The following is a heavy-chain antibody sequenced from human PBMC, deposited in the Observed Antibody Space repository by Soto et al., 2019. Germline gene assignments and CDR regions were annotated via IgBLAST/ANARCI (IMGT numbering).Heavy chain of an antibody. CDR2: ISSSSSYI. V-gene: IGHV3-21*01. Sequence: EVQLVESGGGLVKPGGSLRLSCAASGFTFSSYSMNWVRQAPGKGLEWVSSISSSSSYIYYADSVKGRFTISRDNAKNSLDLAMNSLRADDTAVSYCARDDVCGRNRNWFDPWGQETLVTVSS. J-gene: IGHJ5*02. D-gene: IGHD3-16*02. CDR3: ARDDVCGRNRNWFDP. CDR1: GFTFSSYS.